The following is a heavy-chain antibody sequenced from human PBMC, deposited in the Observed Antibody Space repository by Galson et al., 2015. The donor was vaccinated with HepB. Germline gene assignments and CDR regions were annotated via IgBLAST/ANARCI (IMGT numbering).Heavy chain of an antibody. D-gene: IGHD3-22*01. Sequence: SVKVSCKVSGYTLTELSMHWVRQAPGKGLEWMGGFDPEDGETIYAQKFQGRVTMTEDTSTDTAYMELSSLRSEDTAVYYCATDAMIVVVRPVSAFDIWGQGTMVTVSS. CDR2: FDPEDGET. CDR3: ATDAMIVVVRPVSAFDI. V-gene: IGHV1-24*01. CDR1: GYTLTELS. J-gene: IGHJ3*02.